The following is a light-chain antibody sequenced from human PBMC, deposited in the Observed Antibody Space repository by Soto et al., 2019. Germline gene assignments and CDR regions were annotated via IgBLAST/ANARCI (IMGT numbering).Light chain of an antibody. CDR2: DAS. J-gene: IGKJ1*01. CDR1: QSVNNW. Sequence: DIQMTQYPSTLSASVGERVTISCRARQSVNNWLAWYQRKPGKAPKLLIHDASTLESGIPSRFSGSVSGTEFTLTISSLQPDDFATYYCQQYNSYWTFGQGTKVEI. CDR3: QQYNSYWT. V-gene: IGKV1-5*01.